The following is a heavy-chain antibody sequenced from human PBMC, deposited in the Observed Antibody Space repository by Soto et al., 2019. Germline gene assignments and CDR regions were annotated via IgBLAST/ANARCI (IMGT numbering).Heavy chain of an antibody. D-gene: IGHD2-2*01. Sequence: ASVKVSCKASGYTFTSYAMHWVRQAPGQRLEWMGWINAGNGNTKYSQKFQGRVTITRETSASTAYMELSSLRSEDTAVYYCARESEQVVPAAYYYDYGMDVWGQGTTVTVSS. CDR2: INAGNGNT. CDR1: GYTFTSYA. J-gene: IGHJ6*02. V-gene: IGHV1-3*01. CDR3: ARESEQVVPAAYYYDYGMDV.